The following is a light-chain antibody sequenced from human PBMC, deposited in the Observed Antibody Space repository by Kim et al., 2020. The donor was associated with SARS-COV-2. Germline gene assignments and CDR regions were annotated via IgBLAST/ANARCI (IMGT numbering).Light chain of an antibody. CDR3: SSYTSSTTLV. CDR1: SSDVDGFNY. V-gene: IGLV2-14*03. CDR2: DVS. J-gene: IGLJ2*01. Sequence: QSALTQPASVSGSPGQSITISCTESSSDVDGFNYVSWYQQYPGKAPKVMIYDVSNRPSGVSNRFSGSKSGNTASLTISGLQVEDEGDYYCSSYTSSTTLVFGGGTQLTVL.